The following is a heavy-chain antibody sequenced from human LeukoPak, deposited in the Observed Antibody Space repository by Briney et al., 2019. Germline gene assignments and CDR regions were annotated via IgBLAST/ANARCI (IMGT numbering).Heavy chain of an antibody. Sequence: SETLSLTCTVSGGSISSSSYYWSWIRQPPGKGLEWIGYIYHSGSTYYNPSLKSRVTISVDRSKNQFSLKLSSVTAADTAVYYCARDRGRGSPGAFDYWGQGTLVTVSS. D-gene: IGHD1-26*01. V-gene: IGHV4-30-2*01. CDR2: IYHSGST. CDR3: ARDRGRGSPGAFDY. CDR1: GGSISSSSYY. J-gene: IGHJ4*02.